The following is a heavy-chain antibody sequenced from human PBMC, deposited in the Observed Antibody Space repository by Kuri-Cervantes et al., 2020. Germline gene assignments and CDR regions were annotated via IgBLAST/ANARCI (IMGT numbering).Heavy chain of an antibody. CDR3: AELPVTYYYGSGLGDWYFDL. CDR2: ISYDGSNK. V-gene: IGHV3-30*18. CDR1: GFTFSYYY. Sequence: GGSLRLSCAASGFTFSYYYMSGVRQAPGKGLEWVAVISYDGSNKYYADSVKGRFTISRDNSKNTLYLQMNSLRAEDTAVYYCAELPVTYYYGSGLGDWYFDLWGRGTLVTVSS. J-gene: IGHJ2*01. D-gene: IGHD3-10*01.